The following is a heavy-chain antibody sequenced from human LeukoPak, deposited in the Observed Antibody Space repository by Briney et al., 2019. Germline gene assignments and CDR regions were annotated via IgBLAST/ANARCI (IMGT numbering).Heavy chain of an antibody. Sequence: GGSLRLSCAASGFTFTDYYMSWIRQAPGKGLEWVSYITNSGTTIYCADSVKGRFTISRDNAKNSLYLQMNSLRAEDTAVYYYARDGHYDILTGYFQDWGQGTLVTVSS. CDR3: ARDGHYDILTGYFQD. V-gene: IGHV3-11*01. J-gene: IGHJ1*01. CDR1: GFTFTDYY. CDR2: ITNSGTTI. D-gene: IGHD3-9*01.